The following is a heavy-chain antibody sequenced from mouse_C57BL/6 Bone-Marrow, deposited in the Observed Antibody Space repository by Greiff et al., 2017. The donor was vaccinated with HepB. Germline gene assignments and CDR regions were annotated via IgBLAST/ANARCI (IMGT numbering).Heavy chain of an antibody. CDR1: GYTFTDYY. D-gene: IGHD1-1*01. J-gene: IGHJ2*01. Sequence: VQLQQSGPVLVKPGASVKMSCKASGYTFTDYYMNWVKQSHGKSLEWIGVINPYNGGTSYNQKFKGKATLTVDKSSSTAYMELNSLTSEDSAVYFCARTLTTVVATDWGQGTTLTVSS. V-gene: IGHV1-19*01. CDR3: ARTLTTVVATD. CDR2: INPYNGGT.